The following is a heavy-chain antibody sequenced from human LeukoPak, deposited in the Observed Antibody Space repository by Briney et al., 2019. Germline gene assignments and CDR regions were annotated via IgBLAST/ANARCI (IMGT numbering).Heavy chain of an antibody. CDR2: MSGGGGTT. Sequence: GGSLRLSCAASGFTFSSYDMSWVRQPPGKGLEWVSAMSGGGGTTYYADSLKGRLTISRDNSRNTLYLLLNTLRVEDTAVYYCAKQSSSTWFLDSWGQGTLVTVSS. D-gene: IGHD6-13*01. J-gene: IGHJ4*02. CDR3: AKQSSSTWFLDS. V-gene: IGHV3-23*01. CDR1: GFTFSSYD.